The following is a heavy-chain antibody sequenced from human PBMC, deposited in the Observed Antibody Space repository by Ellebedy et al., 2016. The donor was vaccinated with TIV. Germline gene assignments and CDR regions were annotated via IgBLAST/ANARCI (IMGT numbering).Heavy chain of an antibody. J-gene: IGHJ1*01. CDR2: INHSGIT. CDR3: ARGRGSSYDLPLQH. V-gene: IGHV4-34*01. CDR1: GGSSSRDY. Sequence: SETLSLTXTVSGGSSSRDYWTWIRQPPGKGLEWIGEINHSGITNYNPSLKSRVTISGDTSKNQFSLKLSSVTAADTAVYYCARGRGSSYDLPLQHWGQGTLVTVSS. D-gene: IGHD5-18*01.